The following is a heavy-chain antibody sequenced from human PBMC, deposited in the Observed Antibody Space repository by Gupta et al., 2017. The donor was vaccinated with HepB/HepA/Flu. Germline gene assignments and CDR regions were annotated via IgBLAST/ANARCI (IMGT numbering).Heavy chain of an antibody. D-gene: IGHD1-14*01. Sequence: QLEQSGTQVKRPGSSVKVSCKASGGTFTSYAFSWARQAPGQGLEWVGRIIPILGTPSYAHNFQGRLTITADRSTNTVFMELRSLKSEDTAVYFCSRGVIGRKPPKDQYYGMDVWGQGTTVIVSS. J-gene: IGHJ6*02. CDR1: GGTFTSYA. CDR2: IIPILGTP. CDR3: SRGVIGRKPPKDQYYGMDV. V-gene: IGHV1-69*04.